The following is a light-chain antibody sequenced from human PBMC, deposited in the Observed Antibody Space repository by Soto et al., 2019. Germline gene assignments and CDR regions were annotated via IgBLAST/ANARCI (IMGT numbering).Light chain of an antibody. V-gene: IGKV3-20*01. CDR1: QSVSNNY. J-gene: IGKJ1*01. CDR3: QQYGSSGT. CDR2: GAS. Sequence: EVVMTQSPATLSLSPGERATLSCRASQSVSNNYLAWYQQKPGQAPRLLIYGASNRATGIPDRFSGSGSGTDFTLTISRLEPEDFAVYYCQQYGSSGTFGQGTKVAIK.